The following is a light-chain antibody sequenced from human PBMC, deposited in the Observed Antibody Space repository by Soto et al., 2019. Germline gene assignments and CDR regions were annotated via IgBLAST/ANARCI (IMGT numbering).Light chain of an antibody. CDR2: SNN. CDR1: SSNIGSNY. J-gene: IGLJ3*02. Sequence: QSVLTQPPSASGTPGQRVTISCSGSSSNIGSNYVSWYQHLPGAAPKLLIYSNNQRPSGVPDRFSGSKSGTSASLAISGLQSEDEADYYCAAWDDSLNGQGVFGGGTKLTVL. V-gene: IGLV1-44*01. CDR3: AAWDDSLNGQGV.